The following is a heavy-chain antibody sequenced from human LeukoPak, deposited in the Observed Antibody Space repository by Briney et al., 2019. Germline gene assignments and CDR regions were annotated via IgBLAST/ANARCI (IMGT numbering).Heavy chain of an antibody. V-gene: IGHV3-21*01. D-gene: IGHD2-15*01. J-gene: IGHJ3*02. CDR3: ASSHRGGSGAFDI. Sequence: SGGSLRLSCAASGFTFSSYSMNWVRQAPGKGLEWVSSISSSSSYIYYADSVKGRFTISRDNAKNSLYLQMNSLRAEDTAVYYCASSHRGGSGAFDIWGQGTMVTVSS. CDR2: ISSSSSYI. CDR1: GFTFSSYS.